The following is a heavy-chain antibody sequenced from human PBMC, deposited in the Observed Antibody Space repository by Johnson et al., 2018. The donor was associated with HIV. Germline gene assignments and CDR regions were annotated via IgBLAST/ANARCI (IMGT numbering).Heavy chain of an antibody. J-gene: IGHJ3*02. Sequence: QVQLVESGGGVVQPGRSLRLSCAASGFTFNRYAMHWVRQAPGKGLEWAAVISYHGSNTYYADSVKGRFIISRDNSKNTLYLQMNSLRAEDMAVYYCAKPYSSGWPHIDAFDIWGQGTMVTVSS. CDR2: ISYHGSNT. D-gene: IGHD6-19*01. V-gene: IGHV3-30-3*01. CDR3: AKPYSSGWPHIDAFDI. CDR1: GFTFNRYA.